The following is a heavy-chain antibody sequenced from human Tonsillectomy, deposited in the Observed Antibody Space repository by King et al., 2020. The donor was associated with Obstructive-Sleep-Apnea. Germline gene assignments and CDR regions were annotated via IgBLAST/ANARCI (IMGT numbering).Heavy chain of an antibody. J-gene: IGHJ4*02. D-gene: IGHD2-8*02. Sequence: VQLVESGGGVVQPGRCLRLSCVASGFTLSDYVIHWVRQAPGKGLEWGAVTSKEGRNRFYAGSVKGRFTMSRDNSKNTVYVQMNSLRVDDTAMYFCARDRGLWSAFDYWGQGSLVTVSS. V-gene: IGHV3-30*04. CDR2: TSKEGRNR. CDR1: GFTLSDYV. CDR3: ARDRGLWSAFDY.